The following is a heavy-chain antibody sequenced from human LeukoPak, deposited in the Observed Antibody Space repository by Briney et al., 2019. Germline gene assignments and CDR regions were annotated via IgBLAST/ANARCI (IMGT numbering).Heavy chain of an antibody. V-gene: IGHV3-30*02. J-gene: IGHJ4*02. Sequence: GGSLRLSCAASGFSFSTYGMHWVRQAPGKGLEGVAFIRYDGSNKYYADSVKGRFTVSRDNSKNTMYLQMNSLRAEDTAVFYCAKGLSNYDFWSGLDYWGQGTLVTVSS. CDR1: GFSFSTYG. D-gene: IGHD3-3*01. CDR3: AKGLSNYDFWSGLDY. CDR2: IRYDGSNK.